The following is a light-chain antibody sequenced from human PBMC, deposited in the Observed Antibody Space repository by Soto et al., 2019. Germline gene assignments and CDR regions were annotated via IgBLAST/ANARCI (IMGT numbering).Light chain of an antibody. CDR1: QIVGSD. J-gene: IGKJ5*01. CDR2: GAS. Sequence: ETVITHSPSTLSVSPVDRATLSFMASQIVGSDLAWYQQKRGQAPRLLIYGASTRATGIPARFSGSASGTEFTLTISGLQSEDFAVYYCQQYKNWPPINFGQGTRLEIK. CDR3: QQYKNWPPIN. V-gene: IGKV3-15*01.